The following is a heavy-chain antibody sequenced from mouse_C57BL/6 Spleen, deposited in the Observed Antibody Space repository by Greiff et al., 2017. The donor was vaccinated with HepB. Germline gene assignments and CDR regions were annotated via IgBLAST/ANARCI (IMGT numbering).Heavy chain of an antibody. CDR2: ISSGSSTI. CDR3: ARPTMVTTRGFAY. CDR1: GFTFSDYG. Sequence: EVQLQESGGGLVKPGGSLKLSCAASGFTFSDYGMHWVRQAPEKGLEWVAYISSGSSTIYYADTVKGRFTISRDNAKNTLFLQMTSLRSEDTAMYYCARPTMVTTRGFAYWGQGTLVTVSA. D-gene: IGHD2-9*01. V-gene: IGHV5-17*01. J-gene: IGHJ3*01.